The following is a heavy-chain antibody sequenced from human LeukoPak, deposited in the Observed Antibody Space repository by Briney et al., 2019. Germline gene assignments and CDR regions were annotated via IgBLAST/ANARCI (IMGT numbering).Heavy chain of an antibody. CDR1: GFTLTSYG. Sequence: PGGSLRLSCAASGFTLTSYGMHWVRQAPGKGLEWVAVISYEKNEEFYADSVKGRSTISRDSSKNTLYLQMNSLRPEDMAVYYCVKGRSGSSYSPSDSWGQGTLVTVSS. V-gene: IGHV3-30*18. CDR2: ISYEKNEE. CDR3: VKGRSGSSYSPSDS. D-gene: IGHD2-15*01. J-gene: IGHJ4*02.